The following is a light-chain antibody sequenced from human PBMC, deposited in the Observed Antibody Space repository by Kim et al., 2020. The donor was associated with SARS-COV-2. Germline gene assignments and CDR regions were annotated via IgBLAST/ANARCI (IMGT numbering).Light chain of an antibody. CDR3: QVWDNSRVHLV. V-gene: IGLV3-21*04. Sequence: AQGKTASITCGGDNIGIKSVHRYQQKPGQAPLLVIHYDSDRPSGIPERFSGSNSGNTATLTITGVEAGDEADYYCQVWDNSRVHLVFGGGTQLTVL. CDR2: YDS. J-gene: IGLJ2*01. CDR1: NIGIKS.